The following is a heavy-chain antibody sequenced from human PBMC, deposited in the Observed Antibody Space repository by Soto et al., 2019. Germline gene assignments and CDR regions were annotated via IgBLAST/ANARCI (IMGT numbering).Heavy chain of an antibody. Sequence: EAQLLESGGGLVQPGGSLRLSCAASGFTFSRYVMSWVRQDPARGLEWFSAITGGSGDTYYADSVKGRFTISRDNSNNMLYLQINSLRAEDTAVYYCAKGSADTRPYDFDFWGQGTLVTVSS. CDR3: AKGSADTRPYDFDF. V-gene: IGHV3-23*01. J-gene: IGHJ4*02. CDR2: ITGGSGDT. CDR1: GFTFSRYV. D-gene: IGHD2-15*01.